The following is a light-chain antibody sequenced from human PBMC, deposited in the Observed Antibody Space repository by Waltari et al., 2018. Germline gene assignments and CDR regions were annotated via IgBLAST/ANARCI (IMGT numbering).Light chain of an antibody. V-gene: IGKV3-11*01. J-gene: IGKJ4*01. CDR2: DAT. CDR3: QQRSNWPMT. CDR1: QGVSMY. Sequence: EVVLTQSPATLSLSPGDTATLSCRASQGVSMYLAWYQHRPGQGPRLLIYDATNRATGIPARFGGSGSGTDFTLTISSLDPEDFAVYFCQQRSNWPMTFGVGTKVEIK.